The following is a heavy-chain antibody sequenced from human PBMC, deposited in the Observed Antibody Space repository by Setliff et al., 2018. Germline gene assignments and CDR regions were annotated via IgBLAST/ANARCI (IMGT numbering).Heavy chain of an antibody. CDR3: ARANKKLDYYYYYYMDV. J-gene: IGHJ6*03. V-gene: IGHV4-61*02. CDR1: GGSVGSGNFY. CDR2: IQSSGNT. D-gene: IGHD1-1*01. Sequence: SETLSLTCTVSGGSVGSGNFYWSWIRQTAGKGLEWIGLIQSSGNTNYNPSLQSRVTISIDTSKNQFSLKLSSVTAADTAVYYCARANKKLDYYYYYYMDVWGKGTTVTVSS.